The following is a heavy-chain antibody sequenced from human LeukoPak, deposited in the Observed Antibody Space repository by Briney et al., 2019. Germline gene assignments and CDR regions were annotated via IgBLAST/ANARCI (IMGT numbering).Heavy chain of an antibody. CDR1: GDSVSTNSAA. V-gene: IGHV6-1*01. CDR2: TYYRSKWYN. D-gene: IGHD1-26*01. Sequence: SQTLSLTCAISGDSVSTNSAAWNWIRQTPSRGLEWLGRTYYRSKWYNDYALSVKSRITINPDTSKNQFSLQLSSVTPEDTAAYYCARDQEWELGYFDYWGQGTLVTVSS. J-gene: IGHJ4*02. CDR3: ARDQEWELGYFDY.